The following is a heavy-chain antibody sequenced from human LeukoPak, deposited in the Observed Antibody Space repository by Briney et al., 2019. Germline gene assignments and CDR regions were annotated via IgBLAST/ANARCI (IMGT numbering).Heavy chain of an antibody. CDR1: GGSISSYY. V-gene: IGHV4-4*07. CDR3: AREGLTTASRGLDY. D-gene: IGHD4-17*01. Sequence: SETLSLTCTVSGGSISSYYWSWIRQPAGKGLEWIGRIYSTGSANYNPSLKSRVTMSVDTSKNQFSLKLTSVTAADTAVYYCAREGLTTASRGLDYWGQGTLVTVSS. CDR2: IYSTGSA. J-gene: IGHJ4*02.